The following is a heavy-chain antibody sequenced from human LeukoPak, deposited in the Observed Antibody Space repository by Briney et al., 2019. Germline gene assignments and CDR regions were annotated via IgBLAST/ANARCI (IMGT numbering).Heavy chain of an antibody. J-gene: IGHJ4*02. D-gene: IGHD5-18*01. CDR2: IYSGGST. CDR3: ARSAAMAPYLDY. V-gene: IGHV3-53*04. CDR1: GFTFSSYS. Sequence: GGSLRLSCAASGFTFSSYSMNWVRQAPGKGLEWVSVIYSGGSTYYADSVKGRFTISRHNSKNTLYLQMNSLRAEDTAVYYCARSAAMAPYLDYWGQGTLVTVSS.